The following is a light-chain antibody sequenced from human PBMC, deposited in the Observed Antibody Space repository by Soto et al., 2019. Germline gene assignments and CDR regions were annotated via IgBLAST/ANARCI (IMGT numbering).Light chain of an antibody. CDR2: ATD. CDR3: QQSYNTPQT. CDR1: QTITNY. Sequence: DIQMTQSPSSLSASVGDRVTITCRASQTITNYLNWYQQQSGKAPKLLIYATDTLQSGVLSRFSGSGSGTDYTLTISSLQPEDFATYYCQQSYNTPQTFGQGTKVDIK. V-gene: IGKV1-39*01. J-gene: IGKJ1*01.